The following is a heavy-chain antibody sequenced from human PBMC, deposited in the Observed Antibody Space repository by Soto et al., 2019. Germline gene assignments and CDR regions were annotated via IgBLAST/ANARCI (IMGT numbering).Heavy chain of an antibody. V-gene: IGHV1-69*12. J-gene: IGHJ3*02. D-gene: IGHD6-13*01. CDR3: AREAAAAGTFREAAFDI. CDR2: IVPIFSTT. Sequence: QAQLVQSGAEVKKPGSSVKVACKVSGDTFSNYAINWVRQAPGQGLEWVGAIVPIFSTTNYAQKFQGRVTITADESTITAYMEMSSLRSDDTATYNCAREAAAAGTFREAAFDIWGQGTMVTVSS. CDR1: GDTFSNYA.